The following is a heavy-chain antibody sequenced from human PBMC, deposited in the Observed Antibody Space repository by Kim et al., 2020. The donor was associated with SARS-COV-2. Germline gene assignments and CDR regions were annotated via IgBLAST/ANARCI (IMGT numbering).Heavy chain of an antibody. D-gene: IGHD3-22*01. V-gene: IGHV1-3*01. J-gene: IGHJ4*02. Sequence: YSQKFQGRVTITRDPSASIAYMELSSLTSEDTAAYYCARVGDTSGYYVYWGQGTLVTVSS. CDR3: ARVGDTSGYYVY.